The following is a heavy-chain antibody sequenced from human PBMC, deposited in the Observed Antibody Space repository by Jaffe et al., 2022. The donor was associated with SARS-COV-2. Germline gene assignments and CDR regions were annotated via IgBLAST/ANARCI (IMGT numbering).Heavy chain of an antibody. J-gene: IGHJ4*02. CDR2: IYWDDDK. V-gene: IGHV2-5*02. CDR1: GFSLSTDGVG. D-gene: IGHD6-19*01. CDR3: AHRRRLDGSVWRTFDY. Sequence: QITLKESGPTLVKPTQTLTLTCTFSGFSLSTDGVGVGWIRQPPGKALEWLALIYWDDDKRYCPSLKSRLTITKDTSKNQVVLTMTNMGPVDTATYYCAHRRRLDGSVWRTFDYWGQGTPVTVSS.